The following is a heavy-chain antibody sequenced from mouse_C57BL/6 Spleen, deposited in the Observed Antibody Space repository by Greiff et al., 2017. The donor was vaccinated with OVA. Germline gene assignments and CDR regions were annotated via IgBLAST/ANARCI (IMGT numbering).Heavy chain of an antibody. V-gene: IGHV1-9*01. CDR1: GYTFTGYW. D-gene: IGHD1-1*01. Sequence: VQLQQSGAELMKPGASVKLSCKATGYTFTGYWIEWVKQRPGHGLEWIGEILPGSGSTNYNEKFKGKATFTADTSSNTAYMQLSSLTTEDSAIYFCARIAPITTVVDYYAMDYWGQGTSVTVSS. CDR3: ARIAPITTVVDYYAMDY. CDR2: ILPGSGST. J-gene: IGHJ4*01.